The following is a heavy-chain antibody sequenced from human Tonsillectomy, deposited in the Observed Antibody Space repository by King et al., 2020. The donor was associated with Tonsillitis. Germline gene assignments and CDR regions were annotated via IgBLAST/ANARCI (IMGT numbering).Heavy chain of an antibody. J-gene: IGHJ4*02. CDR1: GFTFSNYG. Sequence: VQLVESGGGVVQPGRSLTLSCAASGFTFSNYGMHWVRQAPGKGLEWVAVISYDGSNTYYADSVKGRFTISRDNSKNTLHLQMHSLRAEDTAVYYCAKDPQGLLWFGESPDYWGQGTLVTVS. V-gene: IGHV3-30*18. D-gene: IGHD3-10*01. CDR2: ISYDGSNT. CDR3: AKDPQGLLWFGESPDY.